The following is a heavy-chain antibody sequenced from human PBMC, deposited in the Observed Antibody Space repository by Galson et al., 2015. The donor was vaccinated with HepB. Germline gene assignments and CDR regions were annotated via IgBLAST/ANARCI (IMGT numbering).Heavy chain of an antibody. CDR2: ISGSGGST. CDR1: GFTFSSYA. V-gene: IGHV3-23*01. CDR3: ATMAHIAVAIMGGY. J-gene: IGHJ4*02. Sequence: SLRLSCAASGFTFSSYAMSWVRQAPGKGLEWVSAISGSGGSTYYADSVKGRFTISRDNSKNTLYLQMNSLRAEDTAVYYCATMAHIAVAIMGGYWGQGTLVTVSP. D-gene: IGHD6-19*01.